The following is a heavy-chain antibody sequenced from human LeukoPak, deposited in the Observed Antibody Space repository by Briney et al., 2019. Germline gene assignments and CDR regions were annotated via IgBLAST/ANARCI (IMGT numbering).Heavy chain of an antibody. J-gene: IGHJ4*02. V-gene: IGHV1-69*01. CDR3: ARDRGRVVNSDLYYFDY. D-gene: IGHD3-16*01. Sequence: GSSVKVSCKASGGTFSSYAISWVRQAPGQGLEWMGGIIPIFGTANYAQKFQGRVTITADESTSTAYMELSSLRSEDPAVYYCARDRGRVVNSDLYYFDYWGQGTLVTVSS. CDR1: GGTFSSYA. CDR2: IIPIFGTA.